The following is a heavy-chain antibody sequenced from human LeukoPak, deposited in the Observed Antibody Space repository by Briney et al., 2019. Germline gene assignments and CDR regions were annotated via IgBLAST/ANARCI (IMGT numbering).Heavy chain of an antibody. CDR3: ASEGYSYAYYYFYMDV. V-gene: IGHV3-30*02. D-gene: IGHD5-18*01. CDR2: IRYDGSNK. J-gene: IGHJ6*03. CDR1: GFTFSSYG. Sequence: GGSLRLSCAASGFTFSSYGMHWLRQAPGKGLEWVAFIRYDGSNKYYADSVKGRFTISRDNSKNTLYLQMNSLRAEDTAVYYCASEGYSYAYYYFYMDVWGKGTTVTISS.